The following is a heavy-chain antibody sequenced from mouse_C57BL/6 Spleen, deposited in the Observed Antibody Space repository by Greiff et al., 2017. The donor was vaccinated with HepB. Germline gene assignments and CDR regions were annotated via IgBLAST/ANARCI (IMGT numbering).Heavy chain of an antibody. D-gene: IGHD2-4*01. Sequence: EVQRVESGGGLVKPGGSLKLSCAASGFTFSDYGMHWVRQAPEKGLEWVAYISSGSSTIYYADTVKGRFTISRDNAKNTLFLPMTSLRSEDTAMYYWARRWGYDYDEDYAMDYWGQGTSVTVSS. CDR3: ARRWGYDYDEDYAMDY. CDR1: GFTFSDYG. V-gene: IGHV5-17*01. J-gene: IGHJ4*01. CDR2: ISSGSSTI.